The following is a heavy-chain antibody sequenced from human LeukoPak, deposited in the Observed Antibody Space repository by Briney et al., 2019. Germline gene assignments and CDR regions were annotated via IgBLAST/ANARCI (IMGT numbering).Heavy chain of an antibody. CDR2: IYYSGST. D-gene: IGHD3-22*01. V-gene: IGHV4-59*01. J-gene: IGHJ3*02. CDR1: GGSISSYY. Sequence: SETLSLTCTVSGGSISSYYWSWIRQPPGKGLEWIRYIYYSGSTNYNPSLKSRVTISVDTSKNQFSLKLSSVTAADTAVYYRAKGLYYYDSSGPIAFDIWGQGTMVTVSS. CDR3: AKGLYYYDSSGPIAFDI.